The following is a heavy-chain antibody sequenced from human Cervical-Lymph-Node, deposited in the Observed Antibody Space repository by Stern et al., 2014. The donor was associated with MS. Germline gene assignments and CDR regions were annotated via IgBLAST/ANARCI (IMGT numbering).Heavy chain of an antibody. D-gene: IGHD6-19*01. J-gene: IGHJ4*02. CDR2: IYYSGGT. Sequence: QLQLQESGPGLVKPSETLSLTCTVSGGSISSGSFYWGWIRQPPGKGLEWIGTIYYSGGTDYNPSLKSRFPISVDASKNHFPLRLSSVTAADTAVYYCATLGSGWWIDYWGQGTLVTVSS. CDR3: ATLGSGWWIDY. V-gene: IGHV4-39*01. CDR1: GGSISSGSFY.